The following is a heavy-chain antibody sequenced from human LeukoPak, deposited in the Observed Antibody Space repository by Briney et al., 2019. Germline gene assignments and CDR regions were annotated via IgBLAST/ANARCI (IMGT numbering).Heavy chain of an antibody. CDR2: ISSSGSTI. CDR1: GFTFSDYY. V-gene: IGHV3-11*01. D-gene: IGHD3-22*01. Sequence: GGSLRLFCAASGFTFSDYYMSWIRQAPGKGLEWLSYISSSGSTIYYADSVEGRFTISRDNAKDSLYLQMNSLRAEDTAVYYCAREHNYFDSGGYFEYWGQGTLVTVSS. J-gene: IGHJ4*02. CDR3: AREHNYFDSGGYFEY.